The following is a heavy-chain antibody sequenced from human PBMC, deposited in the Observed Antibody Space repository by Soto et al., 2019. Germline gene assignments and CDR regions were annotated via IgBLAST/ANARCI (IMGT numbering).Heavy chain of an antibody. CDR2: IYYSGST. V-gene: IGHV4-39*01. CDR1: GGSISSSSYY. D-gene: IGHD4-17*01. J-gene: IGHJ6*03. CDR3: ARLHLYGDYEVDYYYYYMDV. Sequence: QLQLQESGPGLVKPSETLSLTCTVSGGSISSSSYYWGWIRQPPGKGLEWIGSIYYSGSTYYNPSLKRRVTISVDTSKNQFSLKLSSVTAADTAVYYCARLHLYGDYEVDYYYYYMDVWGKGTTVTVSS.